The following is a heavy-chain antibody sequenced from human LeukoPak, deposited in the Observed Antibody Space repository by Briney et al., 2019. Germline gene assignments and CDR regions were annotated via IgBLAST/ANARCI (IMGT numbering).Heavy chain of an antibody. V-gene: IGHV4-59*01. CDR1: GGSISSYY. CDR3: AREVAVYEGNWFDP. CDR2: IYYSGST. J-gene: IGHJ5*02. Sequence: PSETLSLTCTVSGGSISSYYWSWIRQPPGKGLEWIGYIYYSGSTNYNPSLKSRVTISVDTSKNQFSLKLSSVTAADTAVYYCAREVAVYEGNWFDPWGQGTLVTVSS. D-gene: IGHD2-15*01.